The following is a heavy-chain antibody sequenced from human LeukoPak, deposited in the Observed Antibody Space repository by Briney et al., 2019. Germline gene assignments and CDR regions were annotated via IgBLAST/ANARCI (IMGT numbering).Heavy chain of an antibody. CDR1: GFIFSSYE. D-gene: IGHD3-10*01. Sequence: GGSLRLSCAASGFIFSSYEINWVRQAPGQGLEWVSGITSGGGTYYADSVKGRFTISRDNSKNTLYVQMNSLRAEDTAVYYCAKSVGSGSYYNNDCWGQGTLVTVSS. V-gene: IGHV3-23*01. CDR2: ITSGGGT. J-gene: IGHJ4*02. CDR3: AKSVGSGSYYNNDC.